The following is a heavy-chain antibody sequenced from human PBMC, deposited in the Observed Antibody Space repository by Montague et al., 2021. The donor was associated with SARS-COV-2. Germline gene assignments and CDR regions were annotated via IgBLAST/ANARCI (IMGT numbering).Heavy chain of an antibody. Sequence: TLSLTCTVSGGSISSGSYYWSWIRQPAGKGLEWIGRIYTSGSTNYNPSLKSRVTISVDTSKNQFSLKLSSVTAADTAVYYCARDGGVGDSGSNTWSDYYCGMDVWGQGTTVTVSS. D-gene: IGHD3-22*01. CDR1: GGSISSGSYY. J-gene: IGHJ6*02. V-gene: IGHV4-61*02. CDR3: ARDGGVGDSGSNTWSDYYCGMDV. CDR2: IYTSGST.